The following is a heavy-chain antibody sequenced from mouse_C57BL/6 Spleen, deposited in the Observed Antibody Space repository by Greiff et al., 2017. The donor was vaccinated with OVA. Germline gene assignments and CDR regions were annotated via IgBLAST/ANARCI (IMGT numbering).Heavy chain of an antibody. V-gene: IGHV1-52*01. CDR3: AREGDYGGGFAY. D-gene: IGHD2-4*01. J-gene: IGHJ3*01. Sequence: VQLQQPGAELVRPGSSVKLSCKASGYTFTSYWMHWVQQRPIQGLKWIGNIDPSDSETHYNQKFKDKATLSVDKSASTAYMQLSSLTSEDSAVYYCAREGDYGGGFAYWGQGTLVTVSA. CDR1: GYTFTSYW. CDR2: IDPSDSET.